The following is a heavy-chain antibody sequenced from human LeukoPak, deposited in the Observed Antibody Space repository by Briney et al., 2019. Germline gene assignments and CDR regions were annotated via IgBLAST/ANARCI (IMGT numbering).Heavy chain of an antibody. D-gene: IGHD6-13*01. CDR3: VRGGAAAGLFDY. CDR1: GFTFSTYA. Sequence: PGGSLRLSCAASGFTFSTYAMSWVRQAPGKGLEWVSAISGFDGSTHYADSVKGRFTISRDNAKNTLYLQMNSLRVEDTAVYYCVRGGAAAGLFDYWGRGTLVTVSS. CDR2: ISGFDGST. J-gene: IGHJ4*02. V-gene: IGHV3-23*01.